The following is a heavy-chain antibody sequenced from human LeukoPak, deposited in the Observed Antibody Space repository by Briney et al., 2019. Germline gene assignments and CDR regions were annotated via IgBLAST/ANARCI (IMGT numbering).Heavy chain of an antibody. D-gene: IGHD2-8*01. Sequence: PSETLSLTCTVSGGSISSSSYYWGWIRQPPGKGLEWIESIYYSGSTYYNPSLKSRVTISVDTSKNQFSLKLSSVTAADTAVYYCARDAVAILYHNWFDPWGQGTLVTVSS. V-gene: IGHV4-39*07. J-gene: IGHJ5*02. CDR2: IYYSGST. CDR3: ARDAVAILYHNWFDP. CDR1: GGSISSSSYY.